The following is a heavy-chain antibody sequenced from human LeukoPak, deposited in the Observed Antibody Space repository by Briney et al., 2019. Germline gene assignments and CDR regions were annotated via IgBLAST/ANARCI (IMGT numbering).Heavy chain of an antibody. D-gene: IGHD2-2*01. CDR1: GFTFSSYS. V-gene: IGHV3-21*04. J-gene: IGHJ4*02. CDR3: AKDRISCITTSCPQGLDY. CDR2: ISSSSSYI. Sequence: KPGGSLRLSCAASGFTFSSYSMNWVRQAPGKGLEWVSSISSSSSYIYYADSVKGRFTISRDNSKNSLYLQMNSLRAEDTAVYYCAKDRISCITTSCPQGLDYWGQGTLVTVSS.